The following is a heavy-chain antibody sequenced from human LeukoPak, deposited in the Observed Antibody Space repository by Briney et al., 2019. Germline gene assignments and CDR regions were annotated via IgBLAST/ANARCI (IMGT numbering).Heavy chain of an antibody. CDR1: DGSITSGTYY. V-gene: IGHV4-39*01. CDR3: ARRGRYYYGSGSHFDY. J-gene: IGHJ4*02. Sequence: SETLSLTCTVSDGSITSGTYYWVWIRQPPGKGLECIGYIHYRGNTYYNPSLKSRVTISVDTSKNQFSLRLSSVTAADTAVYYCARRGRYYYGSGSHFDYWGQGTLVTVSS. D-gene: IGHD3-10*01. CDR2: IHYRGNT.